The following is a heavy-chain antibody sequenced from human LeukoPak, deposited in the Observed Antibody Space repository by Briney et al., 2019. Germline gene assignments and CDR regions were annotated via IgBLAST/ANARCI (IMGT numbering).Heavy chain of an antibody. J-gene: IGHJ6*02. CDR3: AKEYIAVAGYYYYYGMDV. D-gene: IGHD6-19*01. CDR1: GYTFTGYY. CDR2: INPNSGGT. V-gene: IGHV1-2*04. Sequence: ASVKVSCKASGYTFTGYYMHWVRQAPGQGLEWMGWINPNSGGTNYAQKFQGWVTMTRDTSISTAYMELSRPRSDDTAVYYCAKEYIAVAGYYYYYGMDVWGQGTTVTVSS.